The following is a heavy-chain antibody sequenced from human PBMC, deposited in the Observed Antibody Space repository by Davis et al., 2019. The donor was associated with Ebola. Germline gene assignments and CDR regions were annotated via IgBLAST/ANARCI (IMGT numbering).Heavy chain of an antibody. V-gene: IGHV1-69*13. CDR1: GYTFTSYD. Sequence: SVKVSCKASGYTFTSYDINWVRQATGQGLEWMGGIIPIFGTANYAQKSQGRVTITADESTSTAYMELRSLRSEDTAVYYCARAGTMVRGVPRYYYYYMDVWGKGTTVTVSS. D-gene: IGHD3-10*01. J-gene: IGHJ6*03. CDR2: IIPIFGTA. CDR3: ARAGTMVRGVPRYYYYYMDV.